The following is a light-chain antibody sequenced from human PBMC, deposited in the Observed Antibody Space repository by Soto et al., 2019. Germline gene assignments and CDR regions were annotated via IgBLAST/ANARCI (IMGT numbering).Light chain of an antibody. CDR3: QQYYNTPLA. CDR1: QSVLYSSNNKNY. Sequence: DIVMTQSPDSLAVSLGERATINCKSSQSVLYSSNNKNYLAWYQQKPRQPPKLLIYWASTRESGVPDRFSGSGSGTDCTLTISRLQAEDVAVYYCQQYYNTPLAFGQGTKVEIK. J-gene: IGKJ1*01. CDR2: WAS. V-gene: IGKV4-1*01.